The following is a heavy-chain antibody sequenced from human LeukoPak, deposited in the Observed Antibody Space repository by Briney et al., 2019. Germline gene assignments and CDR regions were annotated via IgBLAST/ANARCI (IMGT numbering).Heavy chain of an antibody. CDR2: IYYSGST. V-gene: IGHV4-59*01. CDR1: GGSISSYY. CDR3: ARVPSLYGDYYFDY. D-gene: IGHD4-17*01. J-gene: IGHJ4*02. Sequence: NPSETLSLTCTVSGGSISSYYWSWIRQPPGKGLEWIGYIYYSGSTNYNPSLKSRVTISVDTSKNQFSLKLSSVTAADTAVYYCARVPSLYGDYYFDYRGQGTLVTVSS.